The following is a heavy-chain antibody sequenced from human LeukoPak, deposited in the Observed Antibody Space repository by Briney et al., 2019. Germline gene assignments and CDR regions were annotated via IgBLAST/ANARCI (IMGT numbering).Heavy chain of an antibody. CDR2: ISYDGTSQ. V-gene: IGHV3-30*03. Sequence: PGGSLRLSCAASGFTFSSYGMHWVRQAPGKGLEWVAGISYDGTSQKYADSMKGRFTISRDNSKSTLYLQMNTLITEDTAVYYCVRGDMTTVTVQAEYFQHWGQGTLVTVSS. CDR1: GFTFSSYG. CDR3: VRGDMTTVTVQAEYFQH. J-gene: IGHJ1*01. D-gene: IGHD4-17*01.